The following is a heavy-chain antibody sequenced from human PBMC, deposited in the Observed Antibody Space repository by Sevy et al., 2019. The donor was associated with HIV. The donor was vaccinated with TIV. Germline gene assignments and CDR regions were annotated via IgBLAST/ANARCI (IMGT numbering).Heavy chain of an antibody. V-gene: IGHV6-1*01. CDR3: ARDHSPLGDWFDP. Sequence: SQTISLTCAISGDSVSSNSAAWNWIRQSPSRGLEWLGRTYYRSKWYNDYAVSVKSRITINPDTSKNQFSLQLNSVTPEDTDEYYCARDHSPLGDWFDPWGQGTLVTVSS. CDR2: TYYRSKWYN. D-gene: IGHD3-16*01. J-gene: IGHJ5*02. CDR1: GDSVSSNSAA.